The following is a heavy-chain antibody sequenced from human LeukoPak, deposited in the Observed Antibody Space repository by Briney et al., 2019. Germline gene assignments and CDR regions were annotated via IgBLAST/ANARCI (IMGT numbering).Heavy chain of an antibody. V-gene: IGHV1-46*01. Sequence: ASVKVSCKASGYTFTSYYMHWVRQAPGQGLEWMGIINLSGGSTSYAQKFQGRVTMTRDTSTSTAYMELSTLKSDDTAVYYCARGGEQEGWFDPWGQGTLVTVSS. CDR2: INLSGGST. CDR1: GYTFTSYY. CDR3: ARGGEQEGWFDP. J-gene: IGHJ5*02. D-gene: IGHD1/OR15-1a*01.